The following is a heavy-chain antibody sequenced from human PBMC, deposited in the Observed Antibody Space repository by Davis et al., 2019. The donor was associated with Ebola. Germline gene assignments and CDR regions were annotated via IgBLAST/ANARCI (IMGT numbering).Heavy chain of an antibody. Sequence: SETLSLTCTASGGSISGFYWSWIRQPPGKGLEWLGYIFSSGTTYYNFSLKSRVTISVDTSKNQFSLKLSSVTAADTAVYYCARMVAGTNYFDYWGPGTLVTVSS. CDR3: ARMVAGTNYFDY. CDR2: IFSSGTT. CDR1: GGSISGFY. J-gene: IGHJ4*02. V-gene: IGHV4-4*08. D-gene: IGHD6-19*01.